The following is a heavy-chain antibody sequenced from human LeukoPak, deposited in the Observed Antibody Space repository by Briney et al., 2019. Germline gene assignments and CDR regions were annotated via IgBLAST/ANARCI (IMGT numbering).Heavy chain of an antibody. D-gene: IGHD1-26*01. CDR1: GFTFSSYA. CDR2: ISGSGGST. Sequence: GGSLRRSCAASGFTFSSYAMSWVRQAPGKGLEWVSAISGSGGSTYYADSVKGRFTISRDNSKNTLYLQMNSLRAEDTAVYYCASNPIVGATNFDYWGQGTLVTVSS. V-gene: IGHV3-23*01. CDR3: ASNPIVGATNFDY. J-gene: IGHJ4*02.